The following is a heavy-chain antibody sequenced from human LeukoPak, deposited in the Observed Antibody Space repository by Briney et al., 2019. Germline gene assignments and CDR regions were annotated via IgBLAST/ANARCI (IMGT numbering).Heavy chain of an antibody. D-gene: IGHD1-26*01. CDR2: IQYDGSNK. V-gene: IGHV3-30*02. CDR3: AKGIRAMGGTYFDS. J-gene: IGHJ4*02. CDR1: GFTFSNYG. Sequence: GGSLRLSCAASGFTFSNYGMHWVRQAPGKGLEWVSFIQYDGSNKYYVDSVKGRFTISRDNSKNTLNLQMDSLRPEDTAMYYCAKGIRAMGGTYFDSWGQGTLVTVSS.